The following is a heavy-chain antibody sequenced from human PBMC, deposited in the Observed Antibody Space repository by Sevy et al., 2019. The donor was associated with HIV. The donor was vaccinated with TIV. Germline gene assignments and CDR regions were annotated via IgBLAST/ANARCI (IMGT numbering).Heavy chain of an antibody. D-gene: IGHD3-10*01. CDR1: GFSLSTTGVG. J-gene: IGHJ4*02. CDR2: IYWDDDR. CDR3: AHSPYFARQFDY. V-gene: IGHV2-5*02. Sequence: SGPTLVNPTQTLTLTCTFSGFSLSTTGVGVGWIRQPPGRALECLALIYWDDDRRYSPPLKGRLTITKDTSKNQVVLTMTNMDPVDTATYFCAHSPYFARQFDYWGQGTLVTVSS.